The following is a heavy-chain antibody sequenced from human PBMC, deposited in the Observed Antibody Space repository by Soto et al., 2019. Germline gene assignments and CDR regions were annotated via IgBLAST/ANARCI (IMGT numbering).Heavy chain of an antibody. V-gene: IGHV4-31*03. Sequence: QVQLQESGPGLVKPSQTLSLTCTVSVGYISSGGYYWSWILQPPGTGLEWIGYIYYSGSTYYNPSLKSRVTISVDTSKNQFSLKLSSVTAADTAVYYCAREGGTTGERDYWGQGTLVTVSS. J-gene: IGHJ4*02. CDR2: IYYSGST. D-gene: IGHD1-7*01. CDR3: AREGGTTGERDY. CDR1: VGYISSGGYY.